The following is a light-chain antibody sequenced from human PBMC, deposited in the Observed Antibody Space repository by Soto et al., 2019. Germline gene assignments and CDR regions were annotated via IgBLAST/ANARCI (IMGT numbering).Light chain of an antibody. Sequence: EIVMTQSPATLSVSPGERATLSCRASQSVSSNLAWYQQKPGQAPRRLIYGASTRATGIPARFSGSGSGTEFTLTISSLQSEDFAVYYCQQYSNWPDTFGQGTKLEIK. CDR1: QSVSSN. V-gene: IGKV3-15*01. CDR2: GAS. CDR3: QQYSNWPDT. J-gene: IGKJ2*01.